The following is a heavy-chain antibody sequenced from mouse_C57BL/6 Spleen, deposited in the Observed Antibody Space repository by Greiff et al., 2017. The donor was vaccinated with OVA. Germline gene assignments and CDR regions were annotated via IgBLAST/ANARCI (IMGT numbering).Heavy chain of an antibody. CDR1: GYTFTDYY. D-gene: IGHD2-5*01. CDR2: IYPGSGNT. Sequence: QVQLQQSGAELVRPGASVKLSCTASGYTFTDYYINWVKQRPGQGLEWIARIYPGSGNTYYNEKFKGKATLTAEKSSSTAYMQLSSLTSEDSAVYFCARTHYSSYVAMDYWGQGTSVTVSS. V-gene: IGHV1-76*01. J-gene: IGHJ4*01. CDR3: ARTHYSSYVAMDY.